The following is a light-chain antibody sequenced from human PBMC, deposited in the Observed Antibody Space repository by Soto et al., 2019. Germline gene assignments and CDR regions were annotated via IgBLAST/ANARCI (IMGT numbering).Light chain of an antibody. Sequence: EIVLTQSPGTLSLSPGERATLSCRASQTVSNSHLAWYQQQPGQAPRLLISAASSRATGIPDRFSGSGSGADFTLTISRLEPEDFAVYYCHQYGSSPPTFGGGTKVETK. CDR2: AAS. V-gene: IGKV3-20*01. CDR1: QTVSNSH. J-gene: IGKJ4*01. CDR3: HQYGSSPPT.